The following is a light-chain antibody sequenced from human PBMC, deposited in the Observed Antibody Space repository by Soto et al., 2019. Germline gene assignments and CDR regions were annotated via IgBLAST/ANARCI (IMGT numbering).Light chain of an antibody. CDR3: QQYARSPET. V-gene: IGKV3D-20*01. CDR1: QTVTSNY. CDR2: DAS. J-gene: IGKJ2*01. Sequence: EIVLTQSPATLSLSPGERATLSCEASQTVTSNYLAWYQQRPGLAPRLLIYDASNRATGIPDRFSGSGSGTDFTLTISRLEPEDFAVYYCQQYARSPETFGQGTKLEI.